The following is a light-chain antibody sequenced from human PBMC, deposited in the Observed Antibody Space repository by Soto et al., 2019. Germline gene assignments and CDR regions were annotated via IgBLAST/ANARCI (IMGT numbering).Light chain of an antibody. Sequence: EVVLTQSPATLSLSPGERATLSCRASQSVSSYLAWYQQKPGQAPRLLIYDTSTRATGIPARFSGGGSGTDFTLTISRLEPEDFAVYYCQQYGSSGTFGQGTKVDIK. V-gene: IGKV3-20*01. CDR1: QSVSSY. J-gene: IGKJ1*01. CDR2: DTS. CDR3: QQYGSSGT.